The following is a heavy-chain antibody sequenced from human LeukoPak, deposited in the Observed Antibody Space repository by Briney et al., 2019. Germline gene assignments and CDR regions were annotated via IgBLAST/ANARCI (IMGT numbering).Heavy chain of an antibody. V-gene: IGHV3-23*01. CDR2: IRSSADAK. J-gene: IGHJ4*02. CDR3: AREGPGIVGASWWDY. D-gene: IGHD1-26*01. Sequence: PGGSLRLSCAASGFTFSSSVMNWVRQAPGKGLQWVSSIRSSADAKEYAGSVKGRFTISRDNYKSTLYLQMNSLRAEDTAVYYCAREGPGIVGASWWDYWGQGTLVTVSS. CDR1: GFTFSSSV.